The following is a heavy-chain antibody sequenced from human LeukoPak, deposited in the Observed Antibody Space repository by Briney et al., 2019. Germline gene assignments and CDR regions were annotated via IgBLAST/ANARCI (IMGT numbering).Heavy chain of an antibody. D-gene: IGHD3-16*01. Sequence: SKTLSLTCTVSGGSISSYYWSWIRQPPGKGLEWIGYIYYSGSTNYNPSLKSRVTISVDTSKNQFSLKLSSVTAADTAVYYCARARYVWGSYGDAFDIWGQGTMVTVSS. CDR3: ARARYVWGSYGDAFDI. CDR2: IYYSGST. CDR1: GGSISSYY. V-gene: IGHV4-59*01. J-gene: IGHJ3*02.